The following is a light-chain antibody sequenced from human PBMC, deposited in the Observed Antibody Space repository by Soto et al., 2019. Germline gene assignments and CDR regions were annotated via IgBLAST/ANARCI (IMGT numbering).Light chain of an antibody. CDR2: DAS. CDR1: QSVSND. J-gene: IGKJ4*01. V-gene: IGKV3-11*01. CDR3: QQRSNWPLT. Sequence: HSPSTLPLPPEDRATLSRSASQSVSNDYVAWVQQKPGQAPRLLIYDASNRATGIPARFSGSGSGTDFTLTISSLEPEDFAVYYCQQRSNWPLTFGGGTIVDI.